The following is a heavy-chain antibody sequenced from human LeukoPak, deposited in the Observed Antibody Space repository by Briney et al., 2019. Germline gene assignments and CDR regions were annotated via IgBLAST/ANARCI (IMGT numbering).Heavy chain of an antibody. V-gene: IGHV4-59*01. D-gene: IGHD6-6*01. J-gene: IGHJ4*02. CDR2: IYCSGST. CDR1: GASISDYY. Sequence: NPSETLSLTCTVSGASISDYYYSWIRKPPGKGLEWIGYIYCSGSTNYNPSLQSRVTIAVDTSKIQFSLRLSSVTAADTAVYYCARCLAAQKFDCWGRGSLVADSP. CDR3: ARCLAAQKFDC.